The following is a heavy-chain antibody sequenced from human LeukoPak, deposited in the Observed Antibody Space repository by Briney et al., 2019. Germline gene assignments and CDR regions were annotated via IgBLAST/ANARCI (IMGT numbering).Heavy chain of an antibody. J-gene: IGHJ5*02. V-gene: IGHV1-18*01. D-gene: IGHD1-26*01. CDR2: ISTNSDIR. Sequence: ASVKVSCKASGYTFTNYGISWVRQAPGQGLEWMGWISTNSDIRTYAQTLQGRFTMTTDTATTTAYMELNKLTFDDTVVYYCARDWDAMNNCFDPWGQGTPVTVSS. CDR3: ARDWDAMNNCFDP. CDR1: GYTFTNYG.